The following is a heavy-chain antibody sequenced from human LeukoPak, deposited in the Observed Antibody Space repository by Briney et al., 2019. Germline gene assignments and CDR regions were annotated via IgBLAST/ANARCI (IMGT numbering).Heavy chain of an antibody. CDR3: ARDLIGYCSSTSCSYWFDP. J-gene: IGHJ5*02. CDR1: GYTLTELS. Sequence: ASVKVSCRVSGYTLTELSMHWVRQAPGKGLEWMGGFDPEDGETIYAQKFQGRVTMTEDTSTDTAYMELSSLRSEDTAVYYCARDLIGYCSSTSCSYWFDPWGQGTLVTVSS. V-gene: IGHV1-24*01. D-gene: IGHD2-2*01. CDR2: FDPEDGET.